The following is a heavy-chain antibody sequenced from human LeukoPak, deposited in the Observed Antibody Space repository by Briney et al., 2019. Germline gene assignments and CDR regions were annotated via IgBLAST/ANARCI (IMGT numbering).Heavy chain of an antibody. J-gene: IGHJ4*02. Sequence: SETLSLTCTVSGGSISSYYWSWIRQPPGKGLEWIGYIYYSGSTNHNPSLKSRVTISVDTSKNQFSLKLSSVTAADTAVYYCARVERRFLEWLFDYWGQGTLVTVSS. CDR2: IYYSGST. CDR3: ARVERRFLEWLFDY. D-gene: IGHD3-3*01. CDR1: GGSISSYY. V-gene: IGHV4-59*01.